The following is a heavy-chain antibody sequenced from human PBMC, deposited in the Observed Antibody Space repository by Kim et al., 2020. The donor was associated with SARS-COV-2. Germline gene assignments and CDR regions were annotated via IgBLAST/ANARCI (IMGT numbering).Heavy chain of an antibody. V-gene: IGHV1-69*13. Sequence: SVKVSCKASGGTFSSYAINWVRQAPGQGLEWMGGIIPMFGTAVYAQNFQGRVTITAAESTSTAYMELSSLRSEDTAVYYCVQGSGGGRYYYYAMDVWGHGTTVTVSS. D-gene: IGHD1-1*01. J-gene: IGHJ6*02. CDR2: IIPMFGTA. CDR3: VQGSGGGRYYYYAMDV. CDR1: GGTFSSYA.